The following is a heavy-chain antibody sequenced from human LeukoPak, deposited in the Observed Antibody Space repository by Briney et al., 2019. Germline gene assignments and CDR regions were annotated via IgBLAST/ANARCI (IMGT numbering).Heavy chain of an antibody. J-gene: IGHJ4*02. V-gene: IGHV3-66*01. CDR1: GFTFSNAW. CDR3: ARATGTTFSYFDS. Sequence: GGSLRLSCAASGFTFSNAWMTWVRQAPGKGLEWVSFIYSAGNTYYADSVKGRFTISRDNSKNTLFLQMNSLRAEDTAVYYCARATGTTFSYFDSWGQGTLVTVSS. D-gene: IGHD1-7*01. CDR2: IYSAGNT.